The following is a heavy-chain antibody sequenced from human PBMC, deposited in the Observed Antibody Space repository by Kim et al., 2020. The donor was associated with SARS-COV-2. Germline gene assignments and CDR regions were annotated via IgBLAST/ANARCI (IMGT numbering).Heavy chain of an antibody. J-gene: IGHJ4*02. CDR3: ARDRDGYNSFDS. CDR1: GFTFSDKY. CDR2: ISSSGHT. D-gene: IGHD5-12*01. V-gene: IGHV3-11*06. Sequence: GGSLRLSCAASGFTFSDKYMTWIRQAPGQGLEWLSDISSSGHTSYTDSVKGRCTISRDNAEKSLYLQMNSLKVEDTAVYYCARDRDGYNSFDSWGQGTRVTVSS.